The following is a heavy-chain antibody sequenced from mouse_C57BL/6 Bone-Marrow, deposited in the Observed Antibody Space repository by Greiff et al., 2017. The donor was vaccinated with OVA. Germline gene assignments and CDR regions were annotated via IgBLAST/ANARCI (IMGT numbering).Heavy chain of an antibody. CDR1: GYTFTDYE. J-gene: IGHJ1*03. D-gene: IGHD2-1*01. Sequence: QVQLQQSGAELARPGASVTLSCKASGYTFTDYEMHWVKQTPVHGLEWIGAIDPETGGTAYNQKFKGKAILTADKSSSTAYMELRSLTSEDSAVYYCTREGPYGNYWYFDVWGTGTTVTVSS. CDR2: IDPETGGT. V-gene: IGHV1-15*01. CDR3: TREGPYGNYWYFDV.